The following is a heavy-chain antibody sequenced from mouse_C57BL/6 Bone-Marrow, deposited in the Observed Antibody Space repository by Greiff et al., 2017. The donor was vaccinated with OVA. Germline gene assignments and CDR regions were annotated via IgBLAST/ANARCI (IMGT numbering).Heavy chain of an antibody. D-gene: IGHD3-3*01. CDR3: ARGGTWFAY. Sequence: VQLQQPGAELVRPGTSVKLSCKASGYTFTSYWMHWVKQRPGQGLEWIGVIDPSDSYTNYNQKFKGKATLTVDKSSSTPSMQLSSLTSYDSSVYYCARGGTWFAYWGQGTLVTVSS. CDR1: GYTFTSYW. CDR2: IDPSDSYT. J-gene: IGHJ3*01. V-gene: IGHV1-59*01.